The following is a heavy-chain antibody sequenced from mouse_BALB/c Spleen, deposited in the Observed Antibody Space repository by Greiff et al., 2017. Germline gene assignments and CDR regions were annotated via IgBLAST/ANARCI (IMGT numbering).Heavy chain of an antibody. J-gene: IGHJ2*01. Sequence: QVQLQQSGAELVRPGASVTLSCKASGYTFTDYEMHWVKQTPVHGLEWIGAIDPETGGTAYNQKFKGKATLTADKSSSTAYMELRSLTSEDSAVYYCKAITTAGDYWGQGTTLTVSS. D-gene: IGHD1-2*01. V-gene: IGHV1-15*01. CDR3: KAITTAGDY. CDR2: IDPETGGT. CDR1: GYTFTDYE.